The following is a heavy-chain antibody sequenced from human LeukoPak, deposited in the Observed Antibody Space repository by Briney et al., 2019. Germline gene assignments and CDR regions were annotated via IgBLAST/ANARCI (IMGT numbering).Heavy chain of an antibody. CDR3: ARDHRGAVASYSYYYYMDV. D-gene: IGHD6-19*01. CDR1: GGTFSSYA. Sequence: ASVKVSCKASGGTFSSYAISWVRQAPGQGLEWMGGIIPIFGTANYAQKFQGRVTITTDESTSTAYMELSSLRSEDTAVYYCARDHRGAVASYSYYYYMDVWGKGTTVTVSS. V-gene: IGHV1-69*05. J-gene: IGHJ6*03. CDR2: IIPIFGTA.